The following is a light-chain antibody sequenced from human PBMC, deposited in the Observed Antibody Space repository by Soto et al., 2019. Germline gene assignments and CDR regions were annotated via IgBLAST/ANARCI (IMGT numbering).Light chain of an antibody. CDR3: QQRINWPLT. CDR1: QSISSH. J-gene: IGKJ4*01. V-gene: IGKV3-11*01. Sequence: EIVLTQSPATLSLSPGERATLSCRASQSISSHLAWYQQKPGQAPRLLIYGASNRATGIPARFSGRGSGTDFTLTISSLEPEDSAVYYCQQRINWPLTFGGGTKVEIK. CDR2: GAS.